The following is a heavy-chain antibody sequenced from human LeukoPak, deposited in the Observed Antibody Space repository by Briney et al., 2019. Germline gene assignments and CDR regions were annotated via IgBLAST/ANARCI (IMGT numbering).Heavy chain of an antibody. Sequence: SVKVSCKASGYTFSSNGISWVRQAPGQGLEWMSWISANNGNTKYAQKFQARVTMTTDTSTNTAYMELRSLRSDDTAVYYCASGRTGFPLRPGGPNWFDPWGQGTLVTVSS. CDR1: GYTFSSNG. D-gene: IGHD3-16*01. V-gene: IGHV1-18*01. CDR3: ASGRTGFPLRPGGPNWFDP. CDR2: ISANNGNT. J-gene: IGHJ5*02.